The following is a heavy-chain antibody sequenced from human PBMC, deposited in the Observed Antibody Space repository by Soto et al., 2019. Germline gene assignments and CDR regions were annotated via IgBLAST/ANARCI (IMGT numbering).Heavy chain of an antibody. Sequence: QVHLVESGGGVVQPGRSLRLSCAASGFTFSNYGMHWVRQAPGKGLEWVAVISYGGSNKYYADSVKGRFTISRDNYKNTLYLQMNSLRAEDTAVYYCAKDLRGNYPYYFDYWGQGTLVTVSS. CDR2: ISYGGSNK. J-gene: IGHJ4*02. CDR3: AKDLRGNYPYYFDY. V-gene: IGHV3-30*18. CDR1: GFTFSNYG. D-gene: IGHD1-26*01.